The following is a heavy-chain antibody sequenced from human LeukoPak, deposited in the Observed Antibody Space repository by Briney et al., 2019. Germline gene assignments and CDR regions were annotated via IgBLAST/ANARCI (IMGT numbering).Heavy chain of an antibody. V-gene: IGHV3-23*01. CDR1: GFTFTSYA. D-gene: IGHD3-9*01. J-gene: IGHJ4*02. CDR3: AKGGETYYDILTGYTTNYYLDY. CDR2: IVGSGAST. Sequence: GGSLRLSCAASGFTFTSYAMSWVRQAPGKGLEWVSAIVGSGASTYYAGSVKGRFTISRDNSKNTLYLQMNGLRAEDTAVYFCAKGGETYYDILTGYTTNYYLDYWGQGTLVTVSS.